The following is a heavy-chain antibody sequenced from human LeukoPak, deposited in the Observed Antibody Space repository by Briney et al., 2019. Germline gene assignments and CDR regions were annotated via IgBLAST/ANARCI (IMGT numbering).Heavy chain of an antibody. D-gene: IGHD6-6*01. V-gene: IGHV3-66*01. CDR1: GFTFSSNY. J-gene: IGHJ4*02. Sequence: GGSLXLSCAASGFTFSSNYMGWVRQAPGKGLGWVSVIYSGGSTYYADSVKGRFTISRDNSKNTLYLQMNSLRAEDTAVFYCAKGVSSPLDYWDQGTLVTVSS. CDR3: AKGVSSPLDY. CDR2: IYSGGST.